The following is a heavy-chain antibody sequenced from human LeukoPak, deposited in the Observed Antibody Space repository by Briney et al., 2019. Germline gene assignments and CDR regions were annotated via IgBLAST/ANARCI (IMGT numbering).Heavy chain of an antibody. CDR2: IYPGDSDT. CDR1: GYRFTNYW. J-gene: IGHJ4*02. D-gene: IGHD4-17*01. CDR3: ARLGDGDYVPFDY. V-gene: IGHV5-51*01. Sequence: GESLKISCKASGYRFTNYWIGWVRQMPGKGLEFMGIIYPGDSDTRYSPSFQGHVTISADKSLRIAYLQWSSLKASDSAMYYCARLGDGDYVPFDYWGQGTLVTVSS.